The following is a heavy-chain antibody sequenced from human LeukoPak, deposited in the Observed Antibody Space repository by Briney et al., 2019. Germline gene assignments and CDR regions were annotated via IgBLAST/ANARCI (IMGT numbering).Heavy chain of an antibody. J-gene: IGHJ6*03. V-gene: IGHV4-38-2*02. CDR2: ISYSGGT. Sequence: SETLSLTCTVSGYSISSGYYWGWIRQPPGKGLEWIGYISYSGGTSYNPSLKSRVTISIDTSKNQLSLKLSSVTAADTAVYYCARVYIAVAGKGGRYYYYYYMDVWGKGTTVTVSS. D-gene: IGHD6-19*01. CDR3: ARVYIAVAGKGGRYYYYYYMDV. CDR1: GYSISSGYY.